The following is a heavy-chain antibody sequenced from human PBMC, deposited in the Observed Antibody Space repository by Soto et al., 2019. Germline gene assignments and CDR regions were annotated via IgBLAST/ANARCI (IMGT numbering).Heavy chain of an antibody. J-gene: IGHJ4*02. V-gene: IGHV1-3*01. D-gene: IGHD2-15*01. Sequence: GASVKVSCKASGYTFTSYAMHWVRQAPGQRLEWMGWINAGNGNTKDSQKFQGRVTITRDTSASTAYMELSSLRSEETAVYYCARDLGGWPDYWGQGTLVTVSS. CDR1: GYTFTSYA. CDR3: ARDLGGWPDY. CDR2: INAGNGNT.